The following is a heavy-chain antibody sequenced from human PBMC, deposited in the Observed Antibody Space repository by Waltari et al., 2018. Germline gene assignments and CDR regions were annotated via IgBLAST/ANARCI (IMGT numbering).Heavy chain of an antibody. CDR1: GYTLTELS. Sequence: QVQLVQSGAEVKKPGASVKVSCKVSGYTLTELSMHWVRQAPGKGLEWMGGFDPEDVETIYAQKFQGRVTMTEDTSTDTAYMELSSLRSEDTAVYYCATIAGVGATKGYYFDYWGQGTLVTVSS. CDR2: FDPEDVET. V-gene: IGHV1-24*01. CDR3: ATIAGVGATKGYYFDY. D-gene: IGHD1-26*01. J-gene: IGHJ4*02.